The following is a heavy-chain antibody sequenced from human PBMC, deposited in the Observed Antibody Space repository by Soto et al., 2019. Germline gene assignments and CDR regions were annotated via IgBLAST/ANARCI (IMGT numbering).Heavy chain of an antibody. CDR2: ISSTGSGT. V-gene: IGHV3-48*03. CDR3: VRDLHEPLATDALRVAN. D-gene: IGHD2-8*02. J-gene: IGHJ4*02. CDR1: AFTFSSYE. Sequence: GGSLRLSCAASAFTFSSYEMHWVRQAPGKGLEWISYISSTGSGTLYADSVRGRFTMSRDNTKNSVSLQMSSLRAEDTAVYYCVRDLHEPLATDALRVANWGQGTQVTVSS.